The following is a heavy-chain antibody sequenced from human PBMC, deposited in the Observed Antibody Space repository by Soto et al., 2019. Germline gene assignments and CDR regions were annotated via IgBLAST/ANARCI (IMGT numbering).Heavy chain of an antibody. Sequence: ASVKVSCKVSGYTLTELSMHWVRQAPGKGLEWMGGFDPEDGETIYAQKFQGRVTMTEDTSTDTANMELSSLRSEDTAVYYCATVVPLSWFGELLSAQKTWGPGTLVTVSS. V-gene: IGHV1-24*01. J-gene: IGHJ5*02. CDR3: ATVVPLSWFGELLSAQKT. D-gene: IGHD3-10*01. CDR1: GYTLTELS. CDR2: FDPEDGET.